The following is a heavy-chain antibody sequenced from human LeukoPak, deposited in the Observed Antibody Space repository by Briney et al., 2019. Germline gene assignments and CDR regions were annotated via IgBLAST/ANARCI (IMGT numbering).Heavy chain of an antibody. CDR3: VRYDWNYPDY. J-gene: IGHJ4*02. V-gene: IGHV3-74*01. Sequence: EGSLRLSCAASGVTFSRYWMYWVRQAPGKGLVFVSGIYSDGKDRRYADSVKGRFTISRDNAKNTVFLQMNSLGAEDTAVYYCVRYDWNYPDYWGQGTLVTVSS. D-gene: IGHD1-7*01. CDR2: IYSDGKDR. CDR1: GVTFSRYW.